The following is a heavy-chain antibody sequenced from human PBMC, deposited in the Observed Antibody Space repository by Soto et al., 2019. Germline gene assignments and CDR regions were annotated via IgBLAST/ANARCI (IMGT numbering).Heavy chain of an antibody. CDR3: AREQSIAVAGTYYYYGMDV. CDR1: GYSITMFG. J-gene: IGHJ6*02. CDR2: TSTSNGKT. V-gene: IGHV1-18*01. D-gene: IGHD6-19*01. Sequence: GASVKVSCKASGYSITMFGISWVRQGPGQGLEWMGWTSTSNGKTNYAQKFQGRVIVTTDTSTSTAYMELSSLRSEDTAVYYCAREQSIAVAGTYYYYGMDVWGQGTTVTVSS.